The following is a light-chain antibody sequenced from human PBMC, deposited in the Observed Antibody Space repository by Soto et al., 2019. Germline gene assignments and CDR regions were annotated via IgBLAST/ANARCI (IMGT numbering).Light chain of an antibody. CDR1: QSIAYW. CDR2: AAS. V-gene: IGKV1-5*01. CDR3: QQYKSFYKT. Sequence: DIQMTQSPSRLSASVGDRVTITCRASQSIAYWLAWYQQKPGKAPNLLIYAASTLETGVPSRFSGSGYGTEFTLTIASLQPDDSETYYCQQYKSFYKTLGRGTKVDIK. J-gene: IGKJ1*01.